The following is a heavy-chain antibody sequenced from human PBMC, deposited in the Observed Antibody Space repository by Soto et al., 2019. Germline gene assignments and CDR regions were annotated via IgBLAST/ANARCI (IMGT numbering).Heavy chain of an antibody. V-gene: IGHV1-18*01. CDR1: GYTFASYG. Sequence: GASVKVSCKASGYTFASYGISWVRQAPGQGLEWMGWISAYNGNTNYAQKLQGRVTMTTDTSTSTAYMELRSLRSDDTAVYYCARDVYDTVVVPAAISDYYYMDVWGKGTTVTVSS. J-gene: IGHJ6*03. D-gene: IGHD2-2*01. CDR2: ISAYNGNT. CDR3: ARDVYDTVVVPAAISDYYYMDV.